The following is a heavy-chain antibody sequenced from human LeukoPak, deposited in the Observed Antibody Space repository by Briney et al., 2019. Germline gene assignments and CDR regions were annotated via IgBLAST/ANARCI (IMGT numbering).Heavy chain of an antibody. J-gene: IGHJ4*02. Sequence: ASETLSLTCTVSGGSISSYYWSWIRQPAGKGLEWIGRIYTSGSTNYNPSLKSRVTMSVDTSKNQFSLKLISVTAADTAVYYCAREIAAAGTIDYWGQGTLVTVSS. CDR1: GGSISSYY. V-gene: IGHV4-4*07. CDR2: IYTSGST. CDR3: AREIAAAGTIDY. D-gene: IGHD6-13*01.